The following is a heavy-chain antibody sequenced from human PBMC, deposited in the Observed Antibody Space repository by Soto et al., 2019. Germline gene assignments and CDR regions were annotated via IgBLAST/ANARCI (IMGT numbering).Heavy chain of an antibody. CDR1: GGSVTSDEDY. CDR2: ISNSGST. J-gene: IGHJ4*02. V-gene: IGHV4-30-4*01. Sequence: TLSLTCTVSGGSVTSDEDYWTWIRQSPGKGLEWIGYISNSGSTGYNPSLKTRLSMSVDRSKNQFTLRLTSVTAADTAVYFCATESGSTYGYFDHWGQGTQVTVS. D-gene: IGHD5-18*01. CDR3: ATESGSTYGYFDH.